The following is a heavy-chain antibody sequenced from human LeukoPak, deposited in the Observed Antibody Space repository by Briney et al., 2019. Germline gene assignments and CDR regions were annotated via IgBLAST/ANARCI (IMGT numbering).Heavy chain of an antibody. CDR2: ISAYNGNT. CDR1: GYTFTSYG. V-gene: IGHV1-18*01. D-gene: IGHD3-22*01. Sequence: ASVKVSCKASGYTFTSYGISWVRQAPGQGLEWMGWISAYNGNTNYAQKLQGRVTMTTDTSTSTAYMELRSLRSDDTAACYCARDQDYYDSSGYNYWGQGTLVTVSS. CDR3: ARDQDYYDSSGYNY. J-gene: IGHJ4*02.